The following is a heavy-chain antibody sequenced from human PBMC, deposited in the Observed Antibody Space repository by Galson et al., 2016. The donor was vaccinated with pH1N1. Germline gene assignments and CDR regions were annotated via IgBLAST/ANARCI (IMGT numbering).Heavy chain of an antibody. CDR3: ARARGHAAMDPFDF. CDR1: GGTFTSYT. J-gene: IGHJ4*02. D-gene: IGHD5-18*01. V-gene: IGHV1-69*02. Sequence: SVKVSCKASGGTFTSYTITWVRQAPRLGLQWMGRMIPILGLSNYAQKFQRRVTITADKSRSTAHMELSGLNSEDTALYFRARARGHAAMDPFDFWGQGTLVTVSS. CDR2: MIPILGLS.